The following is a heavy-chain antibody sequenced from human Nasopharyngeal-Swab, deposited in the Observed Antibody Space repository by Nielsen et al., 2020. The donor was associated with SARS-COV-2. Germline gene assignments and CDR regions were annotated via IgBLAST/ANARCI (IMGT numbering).Heavy chain of an antibody. CDR3: ARYNILTGWGY. J-gene: IGHJ4*02. CDR2: VYHSGST. Sequence: SETLSLTCTGSGGSISTYYWSWIQQPPGKGLEWIGYVYHSGSTDYNPSLKSRVTISVDTSKNQFSLKLSSVTAADTAVYYCARYNILTGWGYWGQGTLVTVSS. V-gene: IGHV4-59*01. D-gene: IGHD3-9*01. CDR1: GGSISTYY.